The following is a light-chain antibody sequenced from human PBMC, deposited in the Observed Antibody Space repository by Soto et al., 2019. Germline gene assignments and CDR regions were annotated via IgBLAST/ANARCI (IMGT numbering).Light chain of an antibody. CDR3: QQYGSSPTWT. CDR2: GAS. V-gene: IGKV3-20*01. CDR1: QNVRKN. Sequence: ETGMTQSAVALSVSPGERATLSCRARQNVRKNLAWYQQKLGQAPRLLIYGASSRATGIPDRFSGSGSGTDFTLTISRLEPQDSAVYYCQQYGSSPTWTFGQGTKVDIK. J-gene: IGKJ1*01.